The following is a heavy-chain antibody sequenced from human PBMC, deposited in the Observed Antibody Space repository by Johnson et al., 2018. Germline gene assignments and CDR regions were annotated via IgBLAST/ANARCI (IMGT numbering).Heavy chain of an antibody. V-gene: IGHV3-33*01. CDR2: IWYDGSNK. D-gene: IGHD3-22*01. J-gene: IGHJ3*02. CDR3: VREWGQYYYDSSGYYAAAFDI. Sequence: QVQLVQSGGGVVQPGRSXRLSCAASGFTFSSYGMHWVRQAPGKGLEWVAVIWYDGSNKYYADSVKGRFTIARDNSKNTLYLQINSLRAEDTAVYYCVREWGQYYYDSSGYYAAAFDIWGQGTMVTVSS. CDR1: GFTFSSYG.